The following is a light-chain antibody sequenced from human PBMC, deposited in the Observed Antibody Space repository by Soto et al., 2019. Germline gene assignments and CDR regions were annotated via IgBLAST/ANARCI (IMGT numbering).Light chain of an antibody. CDR1: NIESKS. J-gene: IGLJ3*02. CDR3: ATWDDSLNGWV. Sequence: SYELTQPPSVSVAPGQTARISCGGNNIESKSVHWYQQRPGQAPVLVVYDDSDRPSGIPERFSGSNSGNTATLTISSVDAGDEADYYCATWDDSLNGWVLGGGTKLTVL. CDR2: DDS. V-gene: IGLV3-21*02.